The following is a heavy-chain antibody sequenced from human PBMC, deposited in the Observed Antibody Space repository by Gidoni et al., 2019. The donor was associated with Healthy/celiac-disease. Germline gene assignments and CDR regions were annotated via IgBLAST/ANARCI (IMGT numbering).Heavy chain of an antibody. Sequence: EVQLVESGGGLVKPGGSLRLSCAASGFTFSSYRMNWVRQAPGKGLEWVSSISSRSSYIYYAVAVKGRFTISRDNAKNSLYLQMNSLRAEDTAVYYCARDDHSGYAKPFDYWGQGTLVTVSS. V-gene: IGHV3-21*01. CDR2: ISSRSSYI. CDR1: GFTFSSYR. D-gene: IGHD5-12*01. CDR3: ARDDHSGYAKPFDY. J-gene: IGHJ4*02.